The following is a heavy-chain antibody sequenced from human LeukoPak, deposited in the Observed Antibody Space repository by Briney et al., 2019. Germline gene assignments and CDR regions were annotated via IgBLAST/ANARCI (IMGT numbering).Heavy chain of an antibody. V-gene: IGHV4-4*07. CDR2: IYTSGSN. D-gene: IGHD2-15*01. CDR1: RGSISSYY. Sequence: SETLSLTCTVSRGSISSYYWSWIGQPAGKGLEWIGRIYTSGSNNYNPPLKSRVTMSVDTSKNQFSLKLSSVTAADTAVYYCARDSRYCSGGSCYASYYYYGMDVWGQGTTVTVSS. CDR3: ARDSRYCSGGSCYASYYYYGMDV. J-gene: IGHJ6*02.